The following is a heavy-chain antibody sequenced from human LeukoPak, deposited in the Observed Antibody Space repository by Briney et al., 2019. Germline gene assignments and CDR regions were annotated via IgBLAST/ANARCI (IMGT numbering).Heavy chain of an antibody. CDR2: IWYDGSNK. D-gene: IGHD5-12*01. J-gene: IGHJ3*02. Sequence: PGGSLRLSCAASGFTFSSYGMHWVRQAPGKGLEWVAVIWYDGSNKYYADSVKGRFTISRDNSKNTLYLQMNSLRAEDTAVYYCARGGSGPTLFDIWGQGTMVTVSS. CDR3: ARGGSGPTLFDI. CDR1: GFTFSSYG. V-gene: IGHV3-33*01.